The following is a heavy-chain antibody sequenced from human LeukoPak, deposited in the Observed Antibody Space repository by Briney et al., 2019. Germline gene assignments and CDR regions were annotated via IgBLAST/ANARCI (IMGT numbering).Heavy chain of an antibody. V-gene: IGHV3-30*04. J-gene: IGHJ6*03. CDR3: ARDTAAADEYYMDV. CDR2: ISYDGSNK. D-gene: IGHD6-13*01. CDR1: GFTFSSYA. Sequence: GGSLRLSCAASGFTFSSYAMHWVRQAPGKGLEWVVVISYDGSNKYYADSVKGRFTISRDNSKNTLYLQMNSLRAEDTAVYYCARDTAAADEYYMDVWGKGTTVTDSS.